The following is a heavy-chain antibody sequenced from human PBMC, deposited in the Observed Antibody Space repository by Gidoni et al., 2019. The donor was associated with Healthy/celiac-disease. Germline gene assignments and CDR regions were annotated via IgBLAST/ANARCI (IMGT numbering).Heavy chain of an antibody. D-gene: IGHD1-26*01. CDR3: AKDPMGATITVDY. Sequence: EVQMLESGGGLVQAGGSLRLSCAASGFTLSSDAMSWVRQATGKGLEWVSAISGSGGSTYYADSAKGRCTISRDNSKNTLYLQMNSLRAEDTAVYYCAKDPMGATITVDYWGQGTLVTVSS. CDR1: GFTLSSDA. J-gene: IGHJ4*02. CDR2: ISGSGGST. V-gene: IGHV3-23*01.